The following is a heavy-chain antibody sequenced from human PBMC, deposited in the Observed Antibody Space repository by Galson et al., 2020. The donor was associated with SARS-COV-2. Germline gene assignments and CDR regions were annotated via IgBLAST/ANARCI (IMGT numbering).Heavy chain of an antibody. CDR2: IYYSGST. D-gene: IGHD3-22*01. V-gene: IGHV4-31*03. CDR1: GGSISSGGYY. Sequence: SETLSLTCTVSGGSISSGGYYWSWIRQHPGKGLEWIGYIYYSGSTYYNPSLKSRVTISVDTSKNQFPLKLSSVTAADTAVYYCARARITMIVVDAFDIWGQGTMVTVAS. CDR3: ARARITMIVVDAFDI. J-gene: IGHJ3*02.